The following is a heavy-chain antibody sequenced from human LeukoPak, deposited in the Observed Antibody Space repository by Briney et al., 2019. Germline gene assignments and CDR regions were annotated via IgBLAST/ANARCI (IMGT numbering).Heavy chain of an antibody. J-gene: IGHJ4*02. V-gene: IGHV3-30*18. CDR1: GFTFSSYG. CDR2: ISYDGSNK. D-gene: IGHD2-2*01. Sequence: GGSLRLSCAASGFTFSSYGMHWVRQAPGKGLEWVAVISYDGSNKYYADSVKGRFTISRDNSKNTLYLQMNSLRAEDTAVYYCAKDRKLVPVHDYWGQGTLVTVSS. CDR3: AKDRKLVPVHDY.